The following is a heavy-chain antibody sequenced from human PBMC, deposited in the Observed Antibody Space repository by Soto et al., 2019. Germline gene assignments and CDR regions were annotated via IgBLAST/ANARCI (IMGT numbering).Heavy chain of an antibody. Sequence: GGSLRLSCAASGFTFSSYAMHWVRQAPGKGLEWVAVISYDGSNKYYADSVKGRFTISRDNSKNTLYLQMNSLRAEDTAVYYCARDLIYGSGSYFDYWGQGTLVTVSS. J-gene: IGHJ4*02. V-gene: IGHV3-30-3*01. D-gene: IGHD3-10*01. CDR2: ISYDGSNK. CDR3: ARDLIYGSGSYFDY. CDR1: GFTFSSYA.